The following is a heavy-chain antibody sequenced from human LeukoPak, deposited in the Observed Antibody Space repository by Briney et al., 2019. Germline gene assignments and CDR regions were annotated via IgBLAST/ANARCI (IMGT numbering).Heavy chain of an antibody. J-gene: IGHJ2*01. CDR2: ISGSGGST. Sequence: GGSLRLSCAASGFTFSSYAMSWVRQAPGMGLEWVSAISGSGGSTYYADSVKGRFTISRDNSKNTLYLQMNSLRAEDTAVYYCAKPTSPGWYFDLWGRGTLVTVSS. CDR3: AKPTSPGWYFDL. V-gene: IGHV3-23*01. CDR1: GFTFSSYA.